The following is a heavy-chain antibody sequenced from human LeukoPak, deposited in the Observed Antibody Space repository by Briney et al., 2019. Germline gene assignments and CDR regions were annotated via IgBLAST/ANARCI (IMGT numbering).Heavy chain of an antibody. V-gene: IGHV3-23*01. CDR2: ISGSGGST. Sequence: PGGSLRLSCAASGFTFSSYWMHWVRQAPGKGLEWVSAISGSGGSTYYADSVKGRFTISRDNSKNTLYLQMNSLRAEDTAVYYCAKVSSGGYCSGGSCYPGDYWGQGTLVTVSS. J-gene: IGHJ4*02. D-gene: IGHD2-15*01. CDR3: AKVSSGGYCSGGSCYPGDY. CDR1: GFTFSSYW.